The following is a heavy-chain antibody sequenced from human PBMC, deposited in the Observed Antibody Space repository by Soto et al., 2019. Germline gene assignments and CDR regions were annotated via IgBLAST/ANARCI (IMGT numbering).Heavy chain of an antibody. J-gene: IGHJ6*02. CDR3: AREGYDYNGMDV. D-gene: IGHD5-18*01. CDR1: GGSVSSGDYY. CDR2: MYYSGSS. Sequence: SETLSLTCTVSGGSVSSGDYYWSWIRQPPGMGLEWIGYMYYSGSSNYNPSLKSRVTISLDTSKNQFSLKLSSVTAADTAMSYCAREGYDYNGMDVWGQGITVTVSS. V-gene: IGHV4-61*08.